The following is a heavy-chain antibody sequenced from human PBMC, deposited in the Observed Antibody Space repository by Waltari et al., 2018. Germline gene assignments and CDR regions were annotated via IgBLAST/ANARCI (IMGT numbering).Heavy chain of an antibody. CDR3: VRDGGAIFDY. D-gene: IGHD3-10*01. J-gene: IGHJ4*02. V-gene: IGHV4-4*07. CDR2: VYTSGRT. CDR1: GASISNYF. Sequence: QVQVQESGPGLVKPSETLSLTCTVSGASISNYFWSWIRQPAGTGLEWIGRVYTSGRTNYYPSLKSRVTMSIDTSKNQFSLKLSSVASADSAVYYCVRDGGAIFDYWGQGTLVTVSS.